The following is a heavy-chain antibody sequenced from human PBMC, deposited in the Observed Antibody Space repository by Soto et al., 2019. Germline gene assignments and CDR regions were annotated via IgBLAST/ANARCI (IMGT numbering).Heavy chain of an antibody. J-gene: IGHJ3*02. V-gene: IGHV3-7*01. Sequence: EVQLVASGGGLVQPGGSLRLSCAASGFTFSSYWMSWVRQAPGKGLEWVATIKQDGSEKYYVDSVKGRFTISRDNAKNSRYMHMNSLRAEDTAVYYCARDPFTSSSWYRPQRDEIWGQGTMVTVSS. CDR1: GFTFSSYW. D-gene: IGHD6-13*01. CDR3: ARDPFTSSSWYRPQRDEI. CDR2: IKQDGSEK.